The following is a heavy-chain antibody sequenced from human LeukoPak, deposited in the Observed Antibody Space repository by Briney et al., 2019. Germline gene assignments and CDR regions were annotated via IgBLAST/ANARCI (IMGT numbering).Heavy chain of an antibody. CDR2: IIPNLGIA. J-gene: IGHJ4*02. D-gene: IGHD1-26*01. Sequence: SVKLSCKASGGTFSSYAISWVRQAPGQGLEWMGRIIPNLGIANYAQKFQGRVTITADKSTSTAYMELSSLRSEDTAVYYCSRDEVVGASIDDGSEGSLVTVS. CDR3: SRDEVVGASIDD. CDR1: GGTFSSYA. V-gene: IGHV1-69*04.